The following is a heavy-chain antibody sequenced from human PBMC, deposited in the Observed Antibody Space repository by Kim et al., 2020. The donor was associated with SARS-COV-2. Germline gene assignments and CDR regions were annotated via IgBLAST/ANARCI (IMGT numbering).Heavy chain of an antibody. CDR2: ISVYNGDT. V-gene: IGHV1-18*01. CDR3: ARDVPYCSGGSWPNFDY. Sequence: ASVKVSCKASGYTFSNYGISWVRQAPGQGLEWMGWISVYNGDTKYVQQLQGRVTMTTDTSTSTAYMELRSLRSDDTAVYFCARDVPYCSGGSWPNFDYWGQGALVTISS. J-gene: IGHJ4*02. D-gene: IGHD2-15*01. CDR1: GYTFSNYG.